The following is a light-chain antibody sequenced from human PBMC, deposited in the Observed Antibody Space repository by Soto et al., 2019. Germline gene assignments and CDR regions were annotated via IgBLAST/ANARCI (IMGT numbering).Light chain of an antibody. V-gene: IGKV1-39*01. CDR2: DAS. CDR3: QHSYSNFPLT. CDR1: QSISGY. J-gene: IGKJ5*01. Sequence: DIQVTQSPSSLSASVGDRVTISCRASQSISGYLNWYQQKPGKAPNLLIFDASSLQSGVPSRFSGRGSGADYTLTISSLQPEDFATFFCQHSYSNFPLTFVQGTRLEI.